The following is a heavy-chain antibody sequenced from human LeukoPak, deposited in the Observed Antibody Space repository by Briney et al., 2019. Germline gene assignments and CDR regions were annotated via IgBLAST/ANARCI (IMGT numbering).Heavy chain of an antibody. CDR2: IYYSGST. V-gene: IGHV4-39*01. CDR3: ASVYYYDSSGYDY. Sequence: SETLSLTCTVSGGSISSSSYYWGWIRQPPGKGLEWIGSIYYSGSTYYNPSLKSRVTISVDTSKNQFSLKLSSVTAADTAVYYCASVYYYDSSGYDYWGQGTLVTVSS. D-gene: IGHD3-22*01. CDR1: GGSISSSSYY. J-gene: IGHJ4*02.